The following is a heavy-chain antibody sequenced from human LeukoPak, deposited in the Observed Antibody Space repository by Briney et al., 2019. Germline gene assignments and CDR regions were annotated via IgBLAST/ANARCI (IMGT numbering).Heavy chain of an antibody. CDR2: ISGSGGST. Sequence: SGGSLRLSCAASGFTFSSYAMSWVRQAPGKGLVWVSAISGSGGSTYYADPVKGRFTISRDNSKNTLYLQMNSLRAEDTAVYYCAKPIYHYYGMDVWGQGTTVTVSS. D-gene: IGHD3-9*01. CDR1: GFTFSSYA. CDR3: AKPIYHYYGMDV. J-gene: IGHJ6*02. V-gene: IGHV3-23*01.